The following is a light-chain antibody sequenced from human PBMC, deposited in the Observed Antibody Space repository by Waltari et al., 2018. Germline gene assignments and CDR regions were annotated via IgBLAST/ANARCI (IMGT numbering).Light chain of an antibody. J-gene: IGKJ2*01. CDR3: QQSYSSPYT. Sequence: DIQMTQSPSSLSASVGDRVIITCRASQSIRSYLNWYQQKPGKAPKLLIYTAANFQSGVPSRFRGSGSGTDFTLTITSLQPEDFATYYCQQSYSSPYTFGQGTKVETK. CDR1: QSIRSY. V-gene: IGKV1-39*01. CDR2: TAA.